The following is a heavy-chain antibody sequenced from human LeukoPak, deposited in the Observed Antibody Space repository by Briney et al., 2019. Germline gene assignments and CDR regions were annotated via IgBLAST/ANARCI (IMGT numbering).Heavy chain of an antibody. CDR2: MYNSGST. D-gene: IGHD2-2*01. V-gene: IGHV4-31*03. J-gene: IGHJ3*02. CDR1: GASISSGGYY. Sequence: SQTLSLTCTVSGASISSGGYYWSWIRQHPGKGLGWIGYMYNSGSTYYSPSLKSRVTISADTSKNQFSLKLNSVTAADTAVYYCARRKLDCSSTSCYVWAFDIWGQGTMVTVSS. CDR3: ARRKLDCSSTSCYVWAFDI.